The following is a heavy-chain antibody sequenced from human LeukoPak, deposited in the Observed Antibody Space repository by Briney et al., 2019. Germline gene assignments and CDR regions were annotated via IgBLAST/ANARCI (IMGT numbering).Heavy chain of an antibody. V-gene: IGHV4-34*01. CDR1: GGSSSGYY. J-gene: IGHJ4*02. CDR3: ARGRRIFGVVAPNFDY. Sequence: PSETLSLTCAVYGGSSSGYYWSWIRQPPGKGLEWIGEINHSGSTNYNPSLKSRVTISVDTSKNQFSLKLSSVTAADTAVYYCARGRRIFGVVAPNFDYWGQGTLVTVSS. CDR2: INHSGST. D-gene: IGHD3-3*01.